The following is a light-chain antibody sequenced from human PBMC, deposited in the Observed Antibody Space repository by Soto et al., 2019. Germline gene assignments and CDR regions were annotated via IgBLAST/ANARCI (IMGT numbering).Light chain of an antibody. CDR1: QSVINSY. Sequence: EVVLTQSPGTLSLSSGERATLSCRASQSVINSYLAWYQQKPGQAPRLLIYGASYRATGIPDRFSGSGSGTDFTLTISRLEPEDFAVYYCHQYGSSPSTFGQGTKVDIK. CDR2: GAS. J-gene: IGKJ1*01. CDR3: HQYGSSPST. V-gene: IGKV3-20*01.